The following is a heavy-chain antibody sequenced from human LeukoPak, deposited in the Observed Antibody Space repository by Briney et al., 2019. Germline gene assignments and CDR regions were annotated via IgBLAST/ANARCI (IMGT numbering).Heavy chain of an antibody. Sequence: TGGSLRLSCAVSGFRVSDYYMSWVRQAPGKGLEWVAVISYDGSNKYYADSVKGRFTISRDNSKNTLYLQMNSLRAEDTAVYYCAKDQHTAMDRGEEWYFDCWGQGTLVTVSS. J-gene: IGHJ4*02. V-gene: IGHV3-30*18. CDR3: AKDQHTAMDRGEEWYFDC. CDR1: GFRVSDYY. D-gene: IGHD5-18*01. CDR2: ISYDGSNK.